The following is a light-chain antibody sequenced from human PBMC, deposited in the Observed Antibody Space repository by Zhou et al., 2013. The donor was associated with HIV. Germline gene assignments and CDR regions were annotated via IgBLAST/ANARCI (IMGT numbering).Light chain of an antibody. V-gene: IGKV1-9*01. Sequence: DIQLTQSPSFLSASVGDRVTLTCRASQAISGYLAWYQQKPGKAPRLLIYAASTLLSGVPSRFSGSGSGTEFTLTISSLQPDDFATYYCHQYNTYWWTFGQGTKVEIK. J-gene: IGKJ1*01. CDR2: AAS. CDR1: QAISGY. CDR3: HQYNTYWWT.